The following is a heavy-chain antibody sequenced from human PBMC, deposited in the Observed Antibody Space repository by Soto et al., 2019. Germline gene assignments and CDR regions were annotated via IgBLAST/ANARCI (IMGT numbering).Heavy chain of an antibody. CDR2: ISGSGGST. J-gene: IGHJ5*02. D-gene: IGHD4-17*01. V-gene: IGHV3-23*01. Sequence: GGSLRLSCAASGFTFSSYAMNWVRQAPGKGLEWVSGISGSGGSTYYADSVKGRFTISRDNSKNTLYLEMNSLRAEDTAVYYGTTSPNRAYATWGQGPLVPVSS. CDR1: GFTFSSYA. CDR3: TTSPNRAYAT.